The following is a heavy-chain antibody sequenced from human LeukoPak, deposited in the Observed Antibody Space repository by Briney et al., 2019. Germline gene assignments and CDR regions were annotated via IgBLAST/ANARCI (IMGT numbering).Heavy chain of an antibody. V-gene: IGHV3-7*01. CDR3: AREGSFDY. CDR2: VKQDGSEK. J-gene: IGHJ4*02. CDR1: GFTFSSHW. Sequence: GGSLRLSCAASGFTFSSHWMGWVRQAPGKGLEWVANVKQDGSEKYFVDSVKGRFTISRDNAKNSLYLQMNSLRAEDTAVYYCAREGSFDYWGQGTLVTVSS.